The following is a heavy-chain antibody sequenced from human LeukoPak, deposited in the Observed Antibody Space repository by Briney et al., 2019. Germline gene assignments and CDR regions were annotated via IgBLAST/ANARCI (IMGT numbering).Heavy chain of an antibody. V-gene: IGHV1-8*01. D-gene: IGHD3-10*01. J-gene: IGHJ6*02. CDR2: MNPNSGNT. Sequence: ASVKVSCKASGYTFTSYDINWVRQATGQGLEWMGWMNPNSGNTGYAQKFQGRVTMTRNTSISTAYMELSSLRSEDTAVYYCASGITMVRRVITQYKNYYYYGMDVWGQGTTVTVSS. CDR1: GYTFTSYD. CDR3: ASGITMVRRVITQYKNYYYYGMDV.